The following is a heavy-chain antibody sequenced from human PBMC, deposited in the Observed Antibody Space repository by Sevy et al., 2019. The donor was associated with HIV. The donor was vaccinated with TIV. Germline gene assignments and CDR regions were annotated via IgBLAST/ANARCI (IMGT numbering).Heavy chain of an antibody. CDR2: ISSSGSTI. CDR3: ARDLSSGEPDY. V-gene: IGHV3-11*01. Sequence: GGSLRLSCAASGFTFSDYYLSWIRQAPGKGLEWVSYISSSGSTIYYADSVKGRFTISRDNAKNSLYLQMNSLRAEDTAVYYCARDLSSGEPDYWGQGTLVTVSS. J-gene: IGHJ4*02. CDR1: GFTFSDYY. D-gene: IGHD6-19*01.